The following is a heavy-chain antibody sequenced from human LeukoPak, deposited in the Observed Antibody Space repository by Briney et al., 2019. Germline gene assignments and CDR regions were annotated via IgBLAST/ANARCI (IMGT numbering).Heavy chain of an antibody. CDR3: ARRSRDGYNFWVY. J-gene: IGHJ4*02. Sequence: GGSLRLSCAASGFTFSSYSMNWVRQAPGKGLEWVSYISSSSSTIYYADSVKGRFTISRDNAKNSLYLQMNSLRAEDTAVYYCARRSRDGYNFWVYWGQGTLVTVSS. CDR1: GFTFSSYS. CDR2: ISSSSSTI. D-gene: IGHD5-24*01. V-gene: IGHV3-48*01.